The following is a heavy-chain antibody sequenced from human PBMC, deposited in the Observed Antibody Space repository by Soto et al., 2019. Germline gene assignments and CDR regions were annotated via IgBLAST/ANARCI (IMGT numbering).Heavy chain of an antibody. Sequence: GGSLRLSCAASGFTFSSYSMNWVRQAPGKGLEWVSSISSSSSYIYYADSVKGRFTISRDNAKNSLYLQMNSLRAEDTAVYYCARINGANVYYYYYGMDVWGQGTTVTVSS. D-gene: IGHD2-8*01. V-gene: IGHV3-21*01. CDR1: GFTFSSYS. J-gene: IGHJ6*02. CDR3: ARINGANVYYYYYGMDV. CDR2: ISSSSSYI.